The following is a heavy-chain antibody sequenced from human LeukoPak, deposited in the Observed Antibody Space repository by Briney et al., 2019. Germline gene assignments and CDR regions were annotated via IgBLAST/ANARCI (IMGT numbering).Heavy chain of an antibody. V-gene: IGHV4-34*01. CDR1: GGSFSGYY. CDR3: ARDWNYAAFDY. J-gene: IGHJ4*02. Sequence: PSETLSLTCAVYGGSFSGYYWSWIRQPPGKGLEWIGEINHSGSTNYNPSLKSRVTMSVDTSKNQFSLKLSSVTAADTAIYYCARDWNYAAFDYWGQGTLVTVSS. CDR2: INHSGST. D-gene: IGHD1-7*01.